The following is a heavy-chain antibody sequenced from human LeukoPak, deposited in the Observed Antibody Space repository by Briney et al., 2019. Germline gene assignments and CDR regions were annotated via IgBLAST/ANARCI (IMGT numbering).Heavy chain of an antibody. CDR1: GLTLSNYW. CDR3: AREVGATLLYYYYMDV. D-gene: IGHD1-26*01. Sequence: PGGSLRLSCAASGLTLSNYWMHWVRQAPGKGLVWVSRMNSDGSGTSYADSVKGRFTISRDNAKNSLYLQMNSLRAEDAAVYYCAREVGATLLYYYYMDVWGKGTTVTVSS. CDR2: MNSDGSGT. J-gene: IGHJ6*03. V-gene: IGHV3-74*01.